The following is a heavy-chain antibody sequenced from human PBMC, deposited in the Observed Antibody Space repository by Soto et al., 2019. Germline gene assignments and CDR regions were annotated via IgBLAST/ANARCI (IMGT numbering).Heavy chain of an antibody. J-gene: IGHJ4*02. Sequence: SETLSLTCTVSGGSISSYYWSWIRQPPGKGLEWIGYIYYSESTDYNPSLKSRVSMSVDPSKNQFSLKLSSVTAADTAVYYCARSAPDLDFDYWGQGTLVTVSS. V-gene: IGHV4-59*01. CDR3: ARSAPDLDFDY. CDR2: IYYSEST. CDR1: GGSISSYY.